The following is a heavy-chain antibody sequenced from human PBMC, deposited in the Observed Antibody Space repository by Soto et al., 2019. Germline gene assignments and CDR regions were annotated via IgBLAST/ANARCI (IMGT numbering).Heavy chain of an antibody. CDR2: IYYSGST. Sequence: SETLSLTCTVSGGSISIGDYYWSWIRQPPGKGLEWIGYIYYSGSTYYNPSLKSRVTISVDTSKNQFSLKLSSVTAADTAVYYCARYDSSGYGLDYWGQGTLVTVSS. V-gene: IGHV4-30-4*01. CDR1: GGSISIGDYY. D-gene: IGHD3-22*01. J-gene: IGHJ4*02. CDR3: ARYDSSGYGLDY.